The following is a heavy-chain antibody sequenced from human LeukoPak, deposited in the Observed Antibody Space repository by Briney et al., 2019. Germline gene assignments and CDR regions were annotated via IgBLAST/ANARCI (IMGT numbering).Heavy chain of an antibody. J-gene: IGHJ4*02. D-gene: IGHD2-8*01. Sequence: GGSLRLSCAASGFTFSTYAMSWVRQAPGKGLEWVSGISGSGAKTYYAVSVKGRFTISRDNSQNTLDLQMNSLRTEDTAVYYCTKGLWAGVSAARDWGQGALVTVSS. CDR2: ISGSGAKT. CDR1: GFTFSTYA. CDR3: TKGLWAGVSAARD. V-gene: IGHV3-23*01.